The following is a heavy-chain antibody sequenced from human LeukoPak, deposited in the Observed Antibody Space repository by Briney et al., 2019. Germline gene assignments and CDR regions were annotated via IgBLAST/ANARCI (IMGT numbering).Heavy chain of an antibody. V-gene: IGHV4-39*01. CDR3: ARHVGGVDWFDP. CDR1: GGSISSSSYY. D-gene: IGHD3-10*01. CDR2: IYYSGGT. Sequence: SEALSLTCTVSGGSISSSSYYWGWIRQPPGKGLEWIGSIYYSGGTYNNPSLKSRVTISVDTSKNQFSLKLSSVTAADTAVYYCARHVGGVDWFDPWGQGTLVTVSS. J-gene: IGHJ5*02.